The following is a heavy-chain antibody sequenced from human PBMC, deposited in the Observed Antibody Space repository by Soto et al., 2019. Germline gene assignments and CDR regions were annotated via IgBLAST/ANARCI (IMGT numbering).Heavy chain of an antibody. J-gene: IGHJ3*02. CDR2: ISSSGSTI. D-gene: IGHD4-17*01. V-gene: IGHV3-11*01. CDR3: AREDLTNDYGDYDVAFDI. CDR1: GFTFSDYY. Sequence: GGSLRLSCAASGFTFSDYYMSWIRQAPGKGLEWVSYISSSGSTIYYADSVKGRFTISRDNAKNSLYLQMNSLRAEDTAVYYCAREDLTNDYGDYDVAFDIWGQGTMVTVSS.